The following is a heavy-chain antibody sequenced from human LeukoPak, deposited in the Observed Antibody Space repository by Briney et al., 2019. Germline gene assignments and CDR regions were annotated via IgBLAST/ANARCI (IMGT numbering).Heavy chain of an antibody. CDR2: ISGSGGST. D-gene: IGHD3-16*02. CDR1: GFTFSSYA. Sequence: GGSLRLSCAASGFTFSSYAMSWVRQAPGKGLEWVSAISGSGGSTYYADSVKGRFTISRDNSKNTLYLQMNSLRAEDTAVYYCAKSRQLSPYYYMDVWGKGTTVTVSS. V-gene: IGHV3-23*01. CDR3: AKSRQLSPYYYMDV. J-gene: IGHJ6*03.